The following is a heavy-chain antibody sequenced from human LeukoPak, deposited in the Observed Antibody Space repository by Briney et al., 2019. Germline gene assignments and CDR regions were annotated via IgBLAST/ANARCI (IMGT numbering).Heavy chain of an antibody. J-gene: IGHJ4*02. Sequence: GGSLRLSCAASGFTFSSYWMHWVRQAPGGGLLWVSRINRDSRSITYADSVKGRFTISRDNAKNTLYLQMNSLRAEDTAVYYCAREVGSTTSPGVDYWGQGTLVTVSS. CDR3: AREVGSTTSPGVDY. D-gene: IGHD1-26*01. V-gene: IGHV3-74*01. CDR1: GFTFSSYW. CDR2: INRDSRSI.